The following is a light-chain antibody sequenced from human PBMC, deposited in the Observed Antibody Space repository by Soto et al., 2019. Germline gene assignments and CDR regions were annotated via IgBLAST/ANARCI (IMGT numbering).Light chain of an antibody. CDR2: GIS. V-gene: IGKV3-20*01. J-gene: IGKJ2*01. CDR1: RSVTNSL. CDR3: QQYSNLPHT. Sequence: ENVLTQSAGTLPLSPGERATLSCRASRSVTNSLFAWYQQKPGQAPWLFNYGISSRATGIPDRFSGSGSGTDLTLTISRLAPEDFRVYHCQQYSNLPHTFGQGTKLEV.